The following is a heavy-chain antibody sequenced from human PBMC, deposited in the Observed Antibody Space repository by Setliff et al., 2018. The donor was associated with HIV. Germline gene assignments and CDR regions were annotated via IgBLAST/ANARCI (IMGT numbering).Heavy chain of an antibody. D-gene: IGHD5-12*01. V-gene: IGHV4-61*09. Sequence: PSETLSLTCRVSGASVSFSTFYWSWIRQPAGKEPEWIGHIYMSGSANYNPSLKSRVTISIDRSKNQFSLRLKSVTAADTAVYYCARGIYSGYDFDHWGQGRLVTVSS. CDR3: ARGIYSGYDFDH. CDR1: GASVSFSTFY. CDR2: IYMSGSA. J-gene: IGHJ4*02.